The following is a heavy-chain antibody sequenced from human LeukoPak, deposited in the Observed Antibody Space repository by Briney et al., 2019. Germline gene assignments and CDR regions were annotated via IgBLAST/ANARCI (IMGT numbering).Heavy chain of an antibody. Sequence: GGSLRLSCAASGFTFSSYSMNWVRQAPGKGLEWVSSISSSSSYIYYADSVKGRFTISRDNAKNSLYLQMNSLIAEDTAVYYCARSGAYYDILTGYYIDYWGQGTLVTVSS. CDR2: ISSSSSYI. D-gene: IGHD3-9*01. CDR1: GFTFSSYS. V-gene: IGHV3-21*01. J-gene: IGHJ4*02. CDR3: ARSGAYYDILTGYYIDY.